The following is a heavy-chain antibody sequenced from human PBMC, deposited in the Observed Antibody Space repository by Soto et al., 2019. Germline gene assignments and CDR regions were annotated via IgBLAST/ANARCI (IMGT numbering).Heavy chain of an antibody. CDR1: GYTFTAYT. CDR2: VTGGRGNT. Sequence: EASVKVFCRASGYTFTAYTIHWVRQAPGQRPEWMGWVTGGRGNTDYSQKFQVRVTITRDTYARTVYMELYSLRSEATAVYYCARYNPPRGRRYYYTRGQGSLGSVSS. J-gene: IGHJ1*01. D-gene: IGHD3-10*01. V-gene: IGHV1-3*01. CDR3: ARYNPPRGRRYYYT.